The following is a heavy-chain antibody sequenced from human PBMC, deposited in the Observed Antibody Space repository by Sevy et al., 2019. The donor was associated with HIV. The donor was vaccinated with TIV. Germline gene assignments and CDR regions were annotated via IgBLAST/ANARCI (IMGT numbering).Heavy chain of an antibody. D-gene: IGHD2-2*01. CDR3: ATALPDGSTNPYYYYGMDV. CDR2: ISGSGGST. J-gene: IGHJ6*02. V-gene: IGHV3-23*01. Sequence: GGSLRLSCAASGFTFSSYAMSWVRQAPGKGLEWVSAISGSGGSTYYADSVKGRFTISRDNSKNTLYLQMNSLRAEDTTVDYCATALPDGSTNPYYYYGMDVWGQGTTVTVSS. CDR1: GFTFSSYA.